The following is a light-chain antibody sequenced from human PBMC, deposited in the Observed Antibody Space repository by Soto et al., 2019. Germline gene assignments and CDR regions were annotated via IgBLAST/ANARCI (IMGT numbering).Light chain of an antibody. CDR3: MQSTQLPPT. V-gene: IGKV2D-29*02. CDR2: EVS. CDR1: QSLLHSDEKTS. J-gene: IGKJ5*01. Sequence: DIVMTQTPLSLSVTPGQPASISSNSSQSLLHSDEKTSLYRYLQKPGQSPQLLIYEVSTRVSGVPDRFSGSGSGTDFTLEISRVETDDVGIYYCMQSTQLPPTFGQGTRLEIK.